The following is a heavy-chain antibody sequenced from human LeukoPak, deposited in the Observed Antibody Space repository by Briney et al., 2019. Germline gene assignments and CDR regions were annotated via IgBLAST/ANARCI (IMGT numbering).Heavy chain of an antibody. CDR1: GFTFSGSA. J-gene: IGHJ6*02. CDR3: TRPGPERAYCGGDCFRLLYGMDV. D-gene: IGHD2-21*02. V-gene: IGHV3-73*01. Sequence: GGSLRLSCAASGFTFSGSAMHWVRQASGKGLEWVGRIRSKANSYATAYAASVKGRFTISRDDSKNTAYLQMNSLKTEDTAVYYCTRPGPERAYCGGDCFRLLYGMDVWGQGTTATVSS. CDR2: IRSKANSYAT.